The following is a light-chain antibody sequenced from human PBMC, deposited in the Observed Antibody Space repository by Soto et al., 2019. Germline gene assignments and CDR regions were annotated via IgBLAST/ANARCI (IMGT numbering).Light chain of an antibody. CDR2: DAS. CDR1: QDISRW. V-gene: IGKV1-5*01. CDR3: QQYDDPALT. J-gene: IGKJ4*01. Sequence: DIQMTQSPATLSASVGDRVSITCRASQDISRWLAWYQQKPGKAPKVLIWDASSLQRGVPSRFRGSGAGTEFTFTIDSLQPEDIATYYCQQYDDPALTFGGGTKVE.